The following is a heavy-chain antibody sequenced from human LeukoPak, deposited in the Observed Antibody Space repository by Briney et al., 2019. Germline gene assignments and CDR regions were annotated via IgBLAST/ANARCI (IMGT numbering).Heavy chain of an antibody. J-gene: IGHJ5*02. CDR1: GYTFTSYD. CDR3: ARAVRGGWYYDP. V-gene: IGHV1-8*01. D-gene: IGHD6-19*01. Sequence: ASVKVSCKAPGYTFTSYDINWVRQAPGQGLEWMGWMNPNSGNTGYAQKFQGRVTMTRNTSISTAYMELSSLRSEDTAVYYCARAVRGGWYYDPWGQGTLVTVSS. CDR2: MNPNSGNT.